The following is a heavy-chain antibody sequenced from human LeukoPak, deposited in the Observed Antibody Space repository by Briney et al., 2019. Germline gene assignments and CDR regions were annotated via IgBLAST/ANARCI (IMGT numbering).Heavy chain of an antibody. V-gene: IGHV3-30*18. CDR2: ISYDGSNK. Sequence: HPGGSLRLSCAASGFTFSSYGMHWVRQAPGKGLEWVAVISYDGSNKYYADSVKGRFTLSRDNSKNTLYLQMNSLRAEDTAVYYCAKAGYCTNGVCSPFDYWGQGTLVTVSS. J-gene: IGHJ4*02. D-gene: IGHD2-8*01. CDR3: AKAGYCTNGVCSPFDY. CDR1: GFTFSSYG.